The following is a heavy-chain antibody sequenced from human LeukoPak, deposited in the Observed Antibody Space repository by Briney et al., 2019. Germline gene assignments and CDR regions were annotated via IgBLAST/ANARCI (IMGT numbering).Heavy chain of an antibody. CDR3: ARDPRGSGPFDP. CDR2: ISTGSTYI. D-gene: IGHD3-10*01. V-gene: IGHV3-21*01. J-gene: IGHJ5*02. Sequence: NSGGSLRLSCIGSGFSFNGYSMNWIRQAPGKGLEWVSSISTGSTYIYYANSVKGRFTVSRDNAGNSLYLQMDRLAVEDTAVYYCARDPRGSGPFDPWGQGTLVTVSS. CDR1: GFSFNGYS.